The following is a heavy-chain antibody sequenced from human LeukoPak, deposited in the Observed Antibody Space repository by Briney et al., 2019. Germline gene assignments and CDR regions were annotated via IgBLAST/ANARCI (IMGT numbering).Heavy chain of an antibody. Sequence: PSETLSLTCAVYGGSFSGYYWSWIRQPPGKGLEWIGEINHSGSTNYNPSLKSRVTISVDTSKNQFPLKLSSVTAADTAVYYCARGRDGYNSSASDYWGQGTLVTVSS. J-gene: IGHJ4*02. CDR3: ARGRDGYNSSASDY. V-gene: IGHV4-34*01. CDR2: INHSGST. D-gene: IGHD5-24*01. CDR1: GGSFSGYY.